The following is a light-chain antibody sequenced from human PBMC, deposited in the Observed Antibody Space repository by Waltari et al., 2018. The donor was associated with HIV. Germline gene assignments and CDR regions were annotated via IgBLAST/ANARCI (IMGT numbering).Light chain of an antibody. Sequence: EIVLTQSPATLSLSPGERATLSCRASQSVSSYFAWYQQKVGQAPRLLIYDASNRATGIPARFSGSGSRTDFTLTISRLEPEDFAVYYCQQRSNWAVTFGGGTKVEIK. CDR2: DAS. J-gene: IGKJ4*01. V-gene: IGKV3-11*01. CDR3: QQRSNWAVT. CDR1: QSVSSY.